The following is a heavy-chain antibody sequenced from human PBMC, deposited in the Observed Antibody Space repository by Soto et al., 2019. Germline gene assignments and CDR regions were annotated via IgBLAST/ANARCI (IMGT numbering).Heavy chain of an antibody. D-gene: IGHD2-15*01. CDR2: IIPILGIA. J-gene: IGHJ3*02. CDR1: GGTFSSYS. CDR3: AKYCSGGSCFPDAFDI. Sequence: SVKVSCKASGGTFSSYSISCARHAPGQGLEWMGRIIPILGIANYAQKFQGRVTITADKSTSTAYMELSSLRSEDTAVYYCAKYCSGGSCFPDAFDIWGQGTMVTVSS. V-gene: IGHV1-69*02.